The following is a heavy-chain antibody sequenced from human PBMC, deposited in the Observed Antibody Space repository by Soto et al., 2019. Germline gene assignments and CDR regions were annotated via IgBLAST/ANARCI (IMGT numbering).Heavy chain of an antibody. CDR1: GGSIRNYD. CDR3: ARLWFGKPPGYLDY. J-gene: IGHJ4*02. V-gene: IGHV4-4*07. Sequence: QVQLQESGPGLVKPSETLSLTCSVSGGSIRNYDWNWIRQPAGKGLEWVGRIYTSGNSDYNPSLKSRVTMSADTSKNQLSLRLSSVTAADSAVYYCARLWFGKPPGYLDYWGQGIRVTISS. D-gene: IGHD3-10*01. CDR2: IYTSGNS.